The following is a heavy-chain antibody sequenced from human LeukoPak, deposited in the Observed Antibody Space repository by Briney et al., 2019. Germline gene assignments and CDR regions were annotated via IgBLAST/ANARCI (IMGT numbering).Heavy chain of an antibody. CDR1: GGSISSGGYY. V-gene: IGHV4-31*03. D-gene: IGHD3/OR15-3a*01. CDR2: IYYSGST. J-gene: IGHJ6*02. Sequence: TSETLSLTCTVSGGSISSGGYYWSWIRQHPGKGLEWIGYIYYSGSTYYNPSLKSRVIISVDTSQNQFSLKLSSVTAADTAVYYCARASGTNYYYYGMDVWGQGTTVTVSS. CDR3: ARASGTNYYYYGMDV.